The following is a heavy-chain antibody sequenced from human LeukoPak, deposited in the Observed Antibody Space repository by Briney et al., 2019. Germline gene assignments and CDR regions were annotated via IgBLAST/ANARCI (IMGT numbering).Heavy chain of an antibody. Sequence: SQTLSLTCAISGDSVSSNSAAWNWIRQSPSRGLEWLGRTYYRSKWYNDYAVSVKSRITINPDTSKNQFSLQLNSVTPEDTAVYYCARDGPHGESNYYYYGMDVWGQGTTVTVSS. CDR3: ARDGPHGESNYYYYGMDV. CDR1: GDSVSSNSAA. CDR2: TYYRSKWYN. V-gene: IGHV6-1*01. J-gene: IGHJ6*02. D-gene: IGHD4-17*01.